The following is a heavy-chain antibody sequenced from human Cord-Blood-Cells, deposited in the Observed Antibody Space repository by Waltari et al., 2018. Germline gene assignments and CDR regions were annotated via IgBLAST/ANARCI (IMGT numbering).Heavy chain of an antibody. J-gene: IGHJ4*02. V-gene: IGHV1-69*01. CDR1: GGTFSSYA. CDR2: IIPIFGTA. Sequence: QVQLVQSGAEVKKPGSSVKVSCKASGGTFSSYAISWVRQVPGQGLEWMGGIIPIFGTANYAQRLQGRVTSTADESTSTAYMELSSLRSEDTAVYYCARTKSDGSSTSCYIFDYWGQGTLGTVSS. CDR3: ARTKSDGSSTSCYIFDY. D-gene: IGHD2-2*01.